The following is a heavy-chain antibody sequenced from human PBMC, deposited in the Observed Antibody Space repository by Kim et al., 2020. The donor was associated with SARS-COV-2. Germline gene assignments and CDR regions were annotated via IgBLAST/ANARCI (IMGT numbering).Heavy chain of an antibody. CDR2: IYYSGST. CDR3: ARHSLYGSGHHGFDI. V-gene: IGHV4-39*01. D-gene: IGHD3-10*01. CDR1: GGSISSNSYY. J-gene: IGHJ3*02. Sequence: SETLSLTCTVSGGSISSNSYYWGWIRQPPGKGLEWIATIYYSGSTYYNPSLKSRVTISVDTSANQFSLKLGSVTAADTAMYYCARHSLYGSGHHGFDIWGQGTMVIVSS.